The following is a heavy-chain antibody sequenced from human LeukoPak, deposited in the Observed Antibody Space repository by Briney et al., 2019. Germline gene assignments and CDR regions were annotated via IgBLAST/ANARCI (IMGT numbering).Heavy chain of an antibody. Sequence: GGSLRLSCEASGFTFSTFWMTWVRQVPGKGLEWVANIKQDGSERNYVDSVKGRFTISRDNAKNSLYLQMDSLRAEDTAVYYCARGASSSPWGQGTLVTVSS. J-gene: IGHJ5*02. V-gene: IGHV3-7*03. CDR3: ARGASSSP. CDR1: GFTFSTFW. CDR2: IKQDGSER. D-gene: IGHD6-13*01.